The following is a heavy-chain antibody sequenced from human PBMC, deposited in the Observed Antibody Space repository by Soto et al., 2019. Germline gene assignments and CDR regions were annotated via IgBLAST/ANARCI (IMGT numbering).Heavy chain of an antibody. D-gene: IGHD3-22*01. CDR2: ISYDGSNK. J-gene: IGHJ4*02. Sequence: PGGSLRLSCAASGFTISSYTMHWVRQAPGKGLEWVAVISYDGSNKYYADSVKGRFTISRDNSKNTLYLQMNSLRAEDTAVYYCERWPRSSGYPTDYWGQGTLVTVSS. V-gene: IGHV3-30-3*01. CDR1: GFTISSYT. CDR3: ERWPRSSGYPTDY.